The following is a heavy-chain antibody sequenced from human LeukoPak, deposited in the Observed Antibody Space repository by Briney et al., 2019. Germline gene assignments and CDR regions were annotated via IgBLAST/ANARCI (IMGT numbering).Heavy chain of an antibody. V-gene: IGHV4-61*02. J-gene: IGHJ4*02. D-gene: IGHD6-25*01. Sequence: SQTLSLTCTVSSGSISSGSYYWSWIRQPAGKGLEWIGRIYTSGSTNYNPSLKSRVTISVDTSKNQFSLKLSSVTAADTAVYYCARESVAAGRTGFDYWGQGTLVTVSS. CDR1: SGSISSGSYY. CDR2: IYTSGST. CDR3: ARESVAAGRTGFDY.